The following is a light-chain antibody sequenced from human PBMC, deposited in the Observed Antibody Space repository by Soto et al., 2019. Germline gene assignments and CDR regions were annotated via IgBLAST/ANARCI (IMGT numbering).Light chain of an antibody. CDR1: QGSSSY. V-gene: IGKV1-9*01. J-gene: IGKJ1*01. CDR2: AAS. CDR3: QQLNSYPWT. Sequence: DIQLTQSPSLLSASVGDRVTITCRASQGSSSYLAWYQQKPGKAPKLLIYAASTLQSGVPSRFSGSGSGTQFTLTISSQQPEDFATYYCQQLNSYPWTFGQGTKGEIK.